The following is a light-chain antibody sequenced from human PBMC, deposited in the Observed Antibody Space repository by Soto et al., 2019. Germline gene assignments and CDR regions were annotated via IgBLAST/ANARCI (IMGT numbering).Light chain of an antibody. J-gene: IGKJ2*01. V-gene: IGKV1-39*01. Sequence: DIQMTQSPSSLSSSVGDRVTITCRASQNISNYLNWYQQKPGKAPNLLIYAASSLQSGVPSRFRCSGSGNDVTLTISSLQPEDFATYFCQQSYNAPAFGQGTKLEIK. CDR2: AAS. CDR1: QNISNY. CDR3: QQSYNAPA.